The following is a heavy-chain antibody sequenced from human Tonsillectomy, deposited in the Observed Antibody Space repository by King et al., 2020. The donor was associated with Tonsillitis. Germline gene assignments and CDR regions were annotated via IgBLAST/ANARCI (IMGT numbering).Heavy chain of an antibody. CDR3: AKDRGDFWTGHFDY. CDR2: ISWNSGSI. CDR1: GFTFDDYA. V-gene: IGHV3-9*01. J-gene: IGHJ4*02. D-gene: IGHD3/OR15-3a*01. Sequence: VQLVESGGGLVQPGRSLRLSCAASGFTFDDYAMHWVRQAPGKGLEWVSGISWNSGSIGYANSVKGRFTISRDNAKNSLYLQINSLRTEDTALYYCAKDRGDFWTGHFDYWGQGTLVTVSS.